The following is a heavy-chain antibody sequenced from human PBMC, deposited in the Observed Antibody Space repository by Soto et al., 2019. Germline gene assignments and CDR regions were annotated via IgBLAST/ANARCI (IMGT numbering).Heavy chain of an antibody. V-gene: IGHV1-18*01. CDR2: ISPNNGNT. J-gene: IGHJ5*02. Sequence: ASVKVSCKASGYIFTTYSIAWVRQAPGQGLEWMGWISPNNGNTNYAQKFQGRVTMTTDTSTSTAYMELRSLTSDDTAVYYCAREAFGVHSSWFDPCGQGTLVTVSS. CDR3: AREAFGVHSSWFDP. CDR1: GYIFTTYS. D-gene: IGHD6-13*01.